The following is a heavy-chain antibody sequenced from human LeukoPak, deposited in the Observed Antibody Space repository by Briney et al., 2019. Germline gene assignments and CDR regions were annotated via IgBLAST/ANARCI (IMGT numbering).Heavy chain of an antibody. V-gene: IGHV4-59*11. CDR2: IYYSGST. Sequence: SETLSLTCTVSGGSISSHYWSWIRQPPGKGLEWIGYIYYSGSTNYNPSLKSRVTISVDTSKNRFSLKLSSVTAADTAVYYCAREGSADTAMAFDYWGQGTLVTVSS. J-gene: IGHJ4*02. D-gene: IGHD5-18*01. CDR3: AREGSADTAMAFDY. CDR1: GGSISSHY.